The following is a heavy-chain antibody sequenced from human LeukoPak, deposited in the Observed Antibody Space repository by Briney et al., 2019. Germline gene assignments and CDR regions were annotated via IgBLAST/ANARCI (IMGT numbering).Heavy chain of an antibody. CDR2: IIPIFGTA. Sequence: ASVKVSCKASGYTFTSYAISWVRQAPGQGLEWMGGIIPIFGTANYAQKFQGRVTITADESTSTAYMELSSPRSEDTAVYYCALPSTSYYYYGMDVWGQGTTVTVSS. D-gene: IGHD5/OR15-5a*01. V-gene: IGHV1-69*13. CDR3: ALPSTSYYYYGMDV. J-gene: IGHJ6*02. CDR1: GYTFTSYA.